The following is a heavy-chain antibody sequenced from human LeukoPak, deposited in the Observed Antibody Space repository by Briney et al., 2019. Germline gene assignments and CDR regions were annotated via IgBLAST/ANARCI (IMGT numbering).Heavy chain of an antibody. CDR1: GGSFSGYY. CDR3: ARICSSSWYYYYYGMDV. Sequence: SETLSLTCAVYGGSFSGYYWSWIRQPPGKGLEWIGEINHSGSTNYNPSLKSRATISVDTSKNQFSLKLSSVTAADTAVYYCARICSSSWYYYYYGMDVWGQGTTVTVSS. D-gene: IGHD6-13*01. V-gene: IGHV4-34*01. J-gene: IGHJ6*02. CDR2: INHSGST.